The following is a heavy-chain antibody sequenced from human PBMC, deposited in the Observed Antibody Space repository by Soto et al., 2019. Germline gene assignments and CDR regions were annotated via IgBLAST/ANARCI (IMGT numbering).Heavy chain of an antibody. CDR2: IYSSGGT. J-gene: IGHJ4*02. CDR3: IISDSSGYYALTFHY. Sequence: SETLSLTCSVSGASIYNGGYFWSWIRQPPGKGLEWIGYIYSSGGTSYNPSLKSRVTISVDTSKNQFSLKLSSVTAADTAVYYCIISDSSGYYALTFHYWGQGTLVTVSS. D-gene: IGHD3-22*01. V-gene: IGHV4-61*08. CDR1: GASIYNGGYF.